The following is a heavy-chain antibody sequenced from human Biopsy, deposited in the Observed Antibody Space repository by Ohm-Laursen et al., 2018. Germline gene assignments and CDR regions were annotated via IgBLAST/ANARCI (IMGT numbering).Heavy chain of an antibody. CDR2: IFNSANT. D-gene: IGHD3-22*01. V-gene: IGHV4-59*06. CDR3: ARGDYLDSNGYFWFDP. Sequence: SDTLSLTCTVSGGSINSYYWSWMRQPAGKGLEWIGYIFNSANTYYNPSLKNLITISGDTSKNQFSLKLNSVTAADTAVYYCARGDYLDSNGYFWFDPWGQGTLVTVSS. CDR1: GGSINSYY. J-gene: IGHJ5*02.